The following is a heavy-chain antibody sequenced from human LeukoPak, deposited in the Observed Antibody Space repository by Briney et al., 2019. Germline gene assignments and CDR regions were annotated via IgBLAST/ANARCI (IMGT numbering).Heavy chain of an antibody. CDR3: ARSMVRGVIIKYYFDY. J-gene: IGHJ4*02. D-gene: IGHD3-10*01. Sequence: PGGSLRLSCAASGFTFSSYAMHWVRQAPGKGLEWVAVISYDGSNKYYADSVTGRFTISRDNSNNTLYLQMSSLRAEETAVYYCARSMVRGVIIKYYFDYWGQGTLVTVSS. V-gene: IGHV3-30*04. CDR1: GFTFSSYA. CDR2: ISYDGSNK.